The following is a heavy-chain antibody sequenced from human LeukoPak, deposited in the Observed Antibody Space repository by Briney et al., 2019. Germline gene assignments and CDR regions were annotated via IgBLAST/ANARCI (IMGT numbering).Heavy chain of an antibody. Sequence: LGESLRISCQASGYSFISYWIGWVRQMPGKGLEWMGIIYPGDSDTKYSPSFQGQVTFPADKVSNTAYLQWSSLKSSDTAMYYCSRGMGWGLGMGFDLWGQGTMVTVFS. V-gene: IGHV5-51*01. CDR1: GYSFISYW. CDR3: SRGMGWGLGMGFDL. CDR2: IYPGDSDT. D-gene: IGHD2-21*01. J-gene: IGHJ3*01.